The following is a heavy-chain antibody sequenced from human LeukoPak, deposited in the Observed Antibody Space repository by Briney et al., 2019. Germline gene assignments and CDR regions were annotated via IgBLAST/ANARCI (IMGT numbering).Heavy chain of an antibody. V-gene: IGHV3-30*02. CDR3: AREDIVVVSMRYYYYGMDV. CDR1: GFTFSSYG. Sequence: GGSLRLSCAASGFTFSSYGMHWVRQAPGKGLEWVAVIRYDGSNKYYADSVKGRFTISRDNSKNTLYLQMNSLRAEDTAVYYCAREDIVVVSMRYYYYGMDVWGQGTTVTVSS. CDR2: IRYDGSNK. J-gene: IGHJ6*02. D-gene: IGHD2-2*01.